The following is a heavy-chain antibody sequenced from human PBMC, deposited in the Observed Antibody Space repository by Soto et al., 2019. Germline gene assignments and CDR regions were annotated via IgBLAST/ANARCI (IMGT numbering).Heavy chain of an antibody. Sequence: GGSLRLSCEVSGFPFSNTWMNWVRQAPGEGLEWVGQIKSRGDGGTADYAAPVKDRFTISRDDSKNTVSLQMNRLKIEDTAVYYCSTHNYYAYAYWGQGALVTVPS. V-gene: IGHV3-15*07. J-gene: IGHJ4*02. CDR1: GFPFSNTW. CDR3: STHNYYAYAY. D-gene: IGHD3-22*01. CDR2: IKSRGDGGTA.